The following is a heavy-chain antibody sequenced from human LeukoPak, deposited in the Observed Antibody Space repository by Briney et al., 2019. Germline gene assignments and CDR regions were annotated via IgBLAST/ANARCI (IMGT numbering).Heavy chain of an antibody. CDR2: IRYDGSNK. CDR1: GFTFSSYG. D-gene: IGHD5-12*01. Sequence: PGGSLRLSCAASGFTFSSYGMHWVRQAPGKGLEWVAFIRYDGSNKYYTGSVKGRFTISRDNSKNTLYLQMNSLRAEDTAVYYCAKDRIDYGGYEKPDYWGQGTLVTVSS. V-gene: IGHV3-30*02. CDR3: AKDRIDYGGYEKPDY. J-gene: IGHJ4*02.